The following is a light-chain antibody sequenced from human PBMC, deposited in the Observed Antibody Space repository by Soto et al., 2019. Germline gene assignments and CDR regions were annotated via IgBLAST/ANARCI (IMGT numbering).Light chain of an antibody. CDR1: SSDVGGYNY. V-gene: IGLV2-14*01. CDR2: EVS. Sequence: HSALTQPASVSGSPGQSITISCTGTSSDVGGYNYVSWYQQHPGKAPKLMIYEVSNRPSGVSNRFSGSKSGNTASLTISGLQAEDDADYYCSAYTSSSTPPSAFGTGPNATVL. J-gene: IGLJ1*01. CDR3: SAYTSSSTPPSA.